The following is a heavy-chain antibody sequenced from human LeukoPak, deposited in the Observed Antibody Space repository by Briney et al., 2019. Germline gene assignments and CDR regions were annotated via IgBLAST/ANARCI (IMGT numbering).Heavy chain of an antibody. CDR3: ARVGCSGGSCYPDY. V-gene: IGHV4-59*01. CDR2: IYSSGST. CDR1: GGSISNYY. D-gene: IGHD2-15*01. Sequence: SETLSLTCTVSGGSISNYYWSWIRQPPGKGLEWIGYIYSSGSTNYNPSLKSRVTISVDTSKNQFSLKLSSVTAADTAVYYCARVGCSGGSCYPDYWGQGTLVTVSS. J-gene: IGHJ4*02.